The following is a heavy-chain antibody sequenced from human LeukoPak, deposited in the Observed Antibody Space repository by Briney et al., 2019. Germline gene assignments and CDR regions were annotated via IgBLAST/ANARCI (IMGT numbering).Heavy chain of an antibody. CDR2: IKQDGSEK. CDR3: ARDEGSGSYYARAHAVADY. Sequence: GGSLRLSCAASGFTFSSYWMSWVRQAQGKGLEWVANIKQDGSEKYYVDSVKGRFTISRDNAKNSLYLQMNSLRAEDTAVYYCARDEGSGSYYARAHAVADYWGQGTLGTVSS. CDR1: GFTFSSYW. J-gene: IGHJ4*02. D-gene: IGHD3-10*01. V-gene: IGHV3-7*01.